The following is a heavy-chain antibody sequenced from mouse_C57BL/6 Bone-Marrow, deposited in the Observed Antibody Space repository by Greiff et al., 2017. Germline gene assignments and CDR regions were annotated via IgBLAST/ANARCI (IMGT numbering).Heavy chain of an antibody. J-gene: IGHJ2*01. D-gene: IGHD1-1*01. Sequence: VQLQQSGAELVKPGASVKLSCTASGFTFTDYYIHWVKQRPEQGLEWIGRIDPEDGETKYAPKFKDKATITADTSSNTAYLQLSSLTSEDTAVYYCTRSLIYYGTNYWGQGTTLTVSS. CDR2: IDPEDGET. CDR1: GFTFTDYY. V-gene: IGHV14-2*01. CDR3: TRSLIYYGTNY.